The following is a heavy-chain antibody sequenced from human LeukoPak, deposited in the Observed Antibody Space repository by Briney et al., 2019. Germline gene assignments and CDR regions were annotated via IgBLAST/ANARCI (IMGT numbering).Heavy chain of an antibody. Sequence: SETLSLTCTVSGGSISSSSYYWGWIRQPPGKGLEWIGSIYYSGSTYYNPSLKSRVTISVDTSKNQFSLKLSSVTAADMAVYYCARGGYCSGGSCDDAFDIWGQGTMVTVSS. V-gene: IGHV4-39*07. CDR1: GGSISSSSYY. D-gene: IGHD2-15*01. CDR2: IYYSGST. J-gene: IGHJ3*02. CDR3: ARGGYCSGGSCDDAFDI.